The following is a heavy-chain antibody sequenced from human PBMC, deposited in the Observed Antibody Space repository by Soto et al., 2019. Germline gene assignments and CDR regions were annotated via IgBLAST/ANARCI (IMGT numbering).Heavy chain of an antibody. D-gene: IGHD2-21*02. CDR3: ARADRTLVTSYSLDV. CDR2: INHSGTI. CDR1: GGSFSGYY. J-gene: IGHJ6*02. V-gene: IGHV4-34*01. Sequence: SETLSLTCAVYGGSFSGYYWTWIRQPPGKGLEWIGEINHSGTINFNPSLKSRLTISLDTPKKHFSLKLSSVTDADTAAYYCARADRTLVTSYSLDVWGQGTTVTVSS.